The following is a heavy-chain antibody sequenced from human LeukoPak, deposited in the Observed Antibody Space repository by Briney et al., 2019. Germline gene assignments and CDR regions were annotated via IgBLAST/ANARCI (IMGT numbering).Heavy chain of an antibody. CDR2: ISGSGGNT. D-gene: IGHD2-2*01. CDR3: AKESCSSTSCYYYYYYYMDV. J-gene: IGHJ6*03. Sequence: PGGSLRLSCAASGFTFSSYAMSWVRQAPGKGLEWVSAISGSGGNTYYADSVKGRFAISRDNSKNTLYLQMNSLRAEDTAVYYCAKESCSSTSCYYYYYYYMDVWGKGTTVIVSS. CDR1: GFTFSSYA. V-gene: IGHV3-23*01.